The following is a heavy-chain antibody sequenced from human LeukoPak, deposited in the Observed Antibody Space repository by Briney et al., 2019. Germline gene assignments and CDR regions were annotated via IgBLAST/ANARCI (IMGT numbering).Heavy chain of an antibody. Sequence: SETLSLTCTVSGGSISSYYWSSIRQPPGKGLEWVGDIYYSGSTYSNPSLKSRVTISVDTSKNQFSLKLSSVTAADTAVYYCASRDYYDFRGDGLYYYHMDVWGKGTTVTVSS. J-gene: IGHJ6*03. CDR1: GGSISSYY. D-gene: IGHD3-22*01. V-gene: IGHV4-59*01. CDR3: ASRDYYDFRGDGLYYYHMDV. CDR2: IYYSGST.